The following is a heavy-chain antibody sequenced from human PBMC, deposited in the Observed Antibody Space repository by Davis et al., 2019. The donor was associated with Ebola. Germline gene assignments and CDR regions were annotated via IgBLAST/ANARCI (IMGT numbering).Heavy chain of an antibody. V-gene: IGHV1-8*01. CDR2: MNPNSGNT. J-gene: IGHJ5*02. CDR3: ARGMEVWWLSAHNWFDP. CDR1: GYTFTSYD. D-gene: IGHD5-12*01. Sequence: ASVKVSCKASGYTFTSYDINWVRQATGQGLEWMGWMNPNSGNTGYAQKFQGRVTMTRNTSISTAYMELSSLRSEDTAVYYCARGMEVWWLSAHNWFDPWGQGTLVTVSS.